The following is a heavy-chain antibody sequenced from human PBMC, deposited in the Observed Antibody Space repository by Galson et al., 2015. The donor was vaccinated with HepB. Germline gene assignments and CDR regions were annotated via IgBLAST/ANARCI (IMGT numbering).Heavy chain of an antibody. CDR1: GFTFSNYG. V-gene: IGHV3-30*18. D-gene: IGHD6-19*01. Sequence: SLRLSCAASGFTFSNYGMHWVRQAPGKGLEWVAVISYDGSNKYYADSVKGRFTISRDNYKNTLYLQMDSMRAEDTALYYCAKGPYLYSARAGTMAGFDYWGQGPRVTVSS. CDR2: ISYDGSNK. CDR3: AKGPYLYSARAGTMAGFDY. J-gene: IGHJ4*02.